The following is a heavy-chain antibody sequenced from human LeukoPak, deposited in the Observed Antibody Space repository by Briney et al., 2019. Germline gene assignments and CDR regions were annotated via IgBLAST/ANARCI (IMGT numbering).Heavy chain of an antibody. CDR1: GFTFSSYA. D-gene: IGHD3-10*01. J-gene: IGHJ6*02. CDR2: ISYDGSNK. Sequence: GGSLRLSCAASGFTFSSYAMHWVRQAPGKGLEWVAVISYDGSNKYYADSVKGRFTISRDNAKNTLYLQMNSLRAEDTAVYYCARVGGSGSYRYYYYYGMDVWGQGTTVTVSS. V-gene: IGHV3-30-3*01. CDR3: ARVGGSGSYRYYYYYGMDV.